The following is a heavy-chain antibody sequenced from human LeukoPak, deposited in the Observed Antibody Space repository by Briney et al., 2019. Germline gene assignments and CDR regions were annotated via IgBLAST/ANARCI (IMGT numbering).Heavy chain of an antibody. CDR3: ARTGLRGDGYNLDY. V-gene: IGHV3-30*04. D-gene: IGHD5-24*01. J-gene: IGHJ4*02. CDR2: ISYDGSNK. Sequence: GGSLRLSCAASGFTFSSYAMHWVRQAPGKGLEWVAVISYDGSNKYYADSVKGRFTISRDNSKNTLYLQMNSLRAEDTAVYYCARTGLRGDGYNLDYWGQGTLVTVSS. CDR1: GFTFSSYA.